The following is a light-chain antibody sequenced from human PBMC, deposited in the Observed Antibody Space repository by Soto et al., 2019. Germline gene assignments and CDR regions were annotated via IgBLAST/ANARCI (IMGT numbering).Light chain of an antibody. V-gene: IGLV2-14*03. CDR1: SSDIGAFNH. CDR3: SSYTSSSSYV. J-gene: IGLJ1*01. CDR2: DVI. Sequence: SALTQPASVSDSPGQSITISCIGTSSDIGAFNHVSWHQQHPGKAPKLIIYDVINRPSGVSNRFSGSKTGNTASLIISGLQAEDEADYYCSSYTSSSSYVFGSGTKVTVL.